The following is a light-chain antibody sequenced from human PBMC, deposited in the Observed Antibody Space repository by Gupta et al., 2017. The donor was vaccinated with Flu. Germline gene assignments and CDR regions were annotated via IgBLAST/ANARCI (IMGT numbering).Light chain of an antibody. J-gene: IGLJ3*02. CDR3: QVWASGTGV. V-gene: IGLV3-9*01. CDR2: RDS. CDR1: NFGNKN. Sequence: SYPLTQPLSVSVALGQTATISCGGANFGNKNGNWYQQEPGQAPVLVIYRDSHRPSGIPDRFSGSISGNTATLTISGAQARDEADYCCQVWASGTGVFGGGTQLTV.